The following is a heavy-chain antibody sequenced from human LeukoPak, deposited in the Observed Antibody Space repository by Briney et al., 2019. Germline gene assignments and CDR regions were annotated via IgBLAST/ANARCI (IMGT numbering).Heavy chain of an antibody. J-gene: IGHJ4*02. V-gene: IGHV3-20*04. Sequence: RPGGSLRLSCAASGFTFDDYGMSWVRQAPGKGLEWVSGINWNGGSTGYADSVKGRFTISRDNAKNSLYLQMNSLRAEDTALYYCAREYIGGYYYDSSGYPPDYWGQGTLVTVSS. CDR2: INWNGGST. D-gene: IGHD3-22*01. CDR1: GFTFDDYG. CDR3: AREYIGGYYYDSSGYPPDY.